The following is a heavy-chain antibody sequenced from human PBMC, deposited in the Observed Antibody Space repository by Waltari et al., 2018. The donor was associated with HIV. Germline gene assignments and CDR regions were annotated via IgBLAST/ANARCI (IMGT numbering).Heavy chain of an antibody. J-gene: IGHJ4*02. CDR1: VFTSSSYA. V-gene: IGHV3-30-3*01. D-gene: IGHD5-18*01. CDR2: ISYDGSNK. Sequence: QVQLVESGGGVVQPGRSLRLSCAASVFTSSSYAIHWVRQAPGKGLEWVAVISYDGSNKYYADSVKGRFTISRDNSKNTLYLQMNSLRAEDTAVYYCARGGYGWLPDGYWGQGTLVTVSS. CDR3: ARGGYGWLPDGY.